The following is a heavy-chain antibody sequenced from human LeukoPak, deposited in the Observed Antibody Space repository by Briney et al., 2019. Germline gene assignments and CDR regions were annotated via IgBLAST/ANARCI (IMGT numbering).Heavy chain of an antibody. Sequence: SETLSLTCTVSGDSISSYYWSWIRQPPGKGLEWIGYTYYSGSTNYNPSLKSRVTISIDTSKNQFSLKLSSVTAADTAVYYCARGLGGDFWSGFDYWGQGTLVTVSS. D-gene: IGHD3-3*01. CDR1: GDSISSYY. V-gene: IGHV4-59*08. CDR2: TYYSGST. CDR3: ARGLGGDFWSGFDY. J-gene: IGHJ4*02.